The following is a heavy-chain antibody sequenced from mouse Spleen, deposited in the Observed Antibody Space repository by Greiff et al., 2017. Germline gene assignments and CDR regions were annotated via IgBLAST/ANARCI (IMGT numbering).Heavy chain of an antibody. CDR2: IWSDGST. D-gene: IGHD2-3*01. CDR1: GFSLTSYG. Sequence: VKLVESGPGLVAPSQSLSITCTVSGFSLTSYGVHWVRQPPGKGLEWLVVIWSDGSTTYNSALKSRLSISKDNSKSQVFLKMNSLQTDDTAMYYCARHEDIYDGYYGAWFAYWGQGTLVTVSA. J-gene: IGHJ3*01. CDR3: ARHEDIYDGYYGAWFAY. V-gene: IGHV2-6-1*01.